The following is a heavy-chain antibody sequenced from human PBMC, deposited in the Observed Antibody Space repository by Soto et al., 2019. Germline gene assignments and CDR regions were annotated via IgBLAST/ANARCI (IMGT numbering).Heavy chain of an antibody. CDR2: IWYDGSNK. CDR3: ARAHNWNYDYYYYGMDV. CDR1: GFTFSSYG. J-gene: IGHJ6*02. Sequence: PGGSLRLSCAASGFTFSSYGMHWVRQAPGKGLEWVAVIWYDGSNKYYADSVKGRFTISRDNSKNTLYLQMNSLRAEDTAVYYCARAHNWNYDYYYYGMDVWGQGTTVTVSS. V-gene: IGHV3-33*01. D-gene: IGHD1-7*01.